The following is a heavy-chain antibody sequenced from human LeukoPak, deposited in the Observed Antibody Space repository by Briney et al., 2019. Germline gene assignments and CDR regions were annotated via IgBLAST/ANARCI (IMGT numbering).Heavy chain of an antibody. CDR2: IYQSGRT. CDR1: GYSISSGYY. J-gene: IGHJ4*02. Sequence: TSETLSLTCTVSGYSISSGYYWGWIRQPPRKGLEWIGSIYQSGRTYYHPSLKSRVTISVDTSKNQFSLKLSSVTAADTAVYYCARTGYGGSDYWGQGTLVTVSS. D-gene: IGHD4-23*01. CDR3: ARTGYGGSDY. V-gene: IGHV4-38-2*02.